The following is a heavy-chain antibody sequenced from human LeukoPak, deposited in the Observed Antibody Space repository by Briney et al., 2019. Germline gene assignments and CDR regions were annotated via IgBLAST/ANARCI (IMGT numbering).Heavy chain of an antibody. CDR1: GYTFTGYY. CDR2: ISAYNGNT. CDR3: ARHSGWYGYMDV. V-gene: IGHV1-18*04. Sequence: ASVKVSCKASGYTFTGYYMHWVRQAPGQGLEWMGWISAYNGNTNYAQKLQGRVTMTTDTSTSTAYMELRSLRSDDTAVYYCARHSGWYGYMDVWGKGTTVTVSS. J-gene: IGHJ6*03. D-gene: IGHD6-19*01.